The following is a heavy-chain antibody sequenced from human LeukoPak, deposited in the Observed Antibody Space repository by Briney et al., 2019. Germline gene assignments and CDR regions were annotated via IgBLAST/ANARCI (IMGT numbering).Heavy chain of an antibody. Sequence: GGSLRLSCAASGFTVSSNYMSWVRQAPGKGLEWVSVIYSGGTTYYADSVKGRFTISRDNSKNTLYLQMNSLRAEDTAVYYCARAELPSHFDYWGQGTLVTVSS. CDR2: IYSGGTT. V-gene: IGHV3-66*01. J-gene: IGHJ4*02. CDR3: ARAELPSHFDY. D-gene: IGHD1-7*01. CDR1: GFTVSSNY.